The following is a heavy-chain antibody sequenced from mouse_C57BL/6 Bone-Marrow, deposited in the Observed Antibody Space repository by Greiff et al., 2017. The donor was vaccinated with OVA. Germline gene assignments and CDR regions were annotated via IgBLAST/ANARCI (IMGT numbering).Heavy chain of an antibody. CDR1: GSNIKDDY. V-gene: IGHV14-4*01. D-gene: IGHD3-1*01. CDR3: TKGYDDY. J-gene: IGHJ2*01. CDR2: IDPENGDT. Sequence: VQLKQSAAELVRPGASVKLSCTASGSNIKDDYMHWVKQRTEQGLEWIGWIDPENGDTEYASKFQGKATITAGTTSNTAYLQLSSLTSEDTAVYYCTKGYDDYWGQGTALTVSS.